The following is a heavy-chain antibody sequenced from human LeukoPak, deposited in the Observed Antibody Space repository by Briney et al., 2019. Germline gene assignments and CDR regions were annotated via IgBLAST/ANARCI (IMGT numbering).Heavy chain of an antibody. V-gene: IGHV4-59*01. D-gene: IGHD1-26*01. CDR3: AGGSYDSTFDY. CDR2: IYYSGST. J-gene: IGHJ4*02. Sequence: SETLSLTCTVSGGSISSYYWSWIRQPPGKGLEWIGYIYYSGSTNYNPSLKSRVTISVDTSKNQFSLKLSSVTAADTAVYYCAGGSYDSTFDYWGQGTLVTVSS. CDR1: GGSISSYY.